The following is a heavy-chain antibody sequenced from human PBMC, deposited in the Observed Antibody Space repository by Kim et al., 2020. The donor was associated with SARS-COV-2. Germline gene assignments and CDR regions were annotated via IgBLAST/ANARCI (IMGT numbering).Heavy chain of an antibody. J-gene: IGHJ3*02. D-gene: IGHD3-22*01. V-gene: IGHV3-30*01. Sequence: KGRFTISRDNSKNTLYLQMNSLRAEDTAVYYCASVYYDSSGYYWDDAFDIWGQGTMVTVSS. CDR3: ASVYYDSSGYYWDDAFDI.